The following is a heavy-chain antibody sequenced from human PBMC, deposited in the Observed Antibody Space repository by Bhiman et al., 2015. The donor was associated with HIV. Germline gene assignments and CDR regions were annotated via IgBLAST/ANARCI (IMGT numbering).Heavy chain of an antibody. CDR1: GFTVSSNY. V-gene: IGHV3-53*01. Sequence: EVQLVESGGGLIQPGGSLRLSCAASGFTVSSNYMSWVRQAPGKGLEWVSVIYSGGSTYYADSVKGRFTISRDNSKNTLYLQMNSLRAEDTAVYYCATRFVRLRSLEWVLSYYGMDVWGQGTTVTVSS. CDR3: ATRFVRLRSLEWVLSYYGMDV. J-gene: IGHJ6*02. D-gene: IGHD3-3*01. CDR2: IYSGGST.